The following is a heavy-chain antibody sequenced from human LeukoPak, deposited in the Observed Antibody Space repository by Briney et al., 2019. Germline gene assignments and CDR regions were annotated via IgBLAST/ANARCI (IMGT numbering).Heavy chain of an antibody. CDR3: ASGQTRPYCSSTSCSHKPLGLYYYYYMDV. Sequence: GASVRVSCKASGGTFSSYAISWVRQAPGQGLEWMGGIIPIFGTANYAQKFQGRVTITADESTSTAYMELSSLRSEDTAVYYCASGQTRPYCSSTSCSHKPLGLYYYYYMDVWGKGTTVTVSS. V-gene: IGHV1-69*13. CDR2: IIPIFGTA. J-gene: IGHJ6*03. D-gene: IGHD2-2*01. CDR1: GGTFSSYA.